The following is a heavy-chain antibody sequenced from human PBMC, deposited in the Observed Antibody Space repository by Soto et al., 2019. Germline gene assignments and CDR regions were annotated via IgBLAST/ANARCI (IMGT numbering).Heavy chain of an antibody. CDR1: GASISRFY. Sequence: PSETLSLTCTVSGASISRFYCSCIQQSPGKGLERNGYLHNTGRTIYKPSINSQVTITHDTSKNQFSLKMNSLTAAYTAVYYCARDLWGYCGVDCYPLDVWGQGTTVT. D-gene: IGHD2-21*02. CDR2: LHNTGRT. J-gene: IGHJ6*02. V-gene: IGHV4-59*01. CDR3: ARDLWGYCGVDCYPLDV.